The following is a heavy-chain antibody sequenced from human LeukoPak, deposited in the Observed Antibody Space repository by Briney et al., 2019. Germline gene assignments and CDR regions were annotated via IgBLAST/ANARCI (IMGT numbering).Heavy chain of an antibody. CDR1: GGSISSGGYY. Sequence: PSETLSLTCTVSGGSISSGGYYWSWLRQHPGKGLEWIGYIYYSGSTYYNPSLKSRVTISVDTSKNQFSLKLSSVTAADTAVYYCARVSYENYYYYGMDVWGQGTTVTVSS. CDR3: ARVSYENYYYYGMDV. J-gene: IGHJ6*02. V-gene: IGHV4-31*03. CDR2: IYYSGST. D-gene: IGHD3-3*01.